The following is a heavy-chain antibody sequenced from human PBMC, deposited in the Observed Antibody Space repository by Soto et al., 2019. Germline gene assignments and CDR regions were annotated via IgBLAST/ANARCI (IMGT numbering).Heavy chain of an antibody. J-gene: IGHJ4*02. D-gene: IGHD2-2*01. Sequence: SETLSLTCAVYGGSFSCYYWSWIRQPPGKGLEWIGEINHSGSTNYNPSLKSRVTISVDTSKNQFSLKLSSVTAADTAVYYCARVISSRDEYFDYWGQGTVVTVSS. CDR2: INHSGST. CDR1: GGSFSCYY. V-gene: IGHV4-34*01. CDR3: ARVISSRDEYFDY.